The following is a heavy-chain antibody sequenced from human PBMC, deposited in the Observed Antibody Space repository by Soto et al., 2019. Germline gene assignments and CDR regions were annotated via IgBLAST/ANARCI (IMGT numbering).Heavy chain of an antibody. D-gene: IGHD6-13*01. V-gene: IGHV3-21*01. CDR2: ISSSSSYI. CDR1: GFTFSSYS. Sequence: GGSLRLSCAASGFTFSSYSMNWVRQAPGKGLEWVSSISSSSSYIYYADSVKGRFAISRDNAKNSLYLQVNSLRAEDTAVYYCARDKVRTGKAAAGTGDYYYYGMDVWGQGTTVTVSS. J-gene: IGHJ6*02. CDR3: ARDKVRTGKAAAGTGDYYYYGMDV.